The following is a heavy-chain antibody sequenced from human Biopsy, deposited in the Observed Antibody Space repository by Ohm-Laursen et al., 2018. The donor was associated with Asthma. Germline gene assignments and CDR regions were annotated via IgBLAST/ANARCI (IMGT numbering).Heavy chain of an antibody. Sequence: SLRLSCTAPGFTLTTYAIHWVRQAPGKGLERVAVISYDGSTKYSADSVKGRFIVSRDISKNILSLQMNSLRPEDTAVYYCARDVVWFREVGGMDVWGQGTTVTVSS. CDR2: ISYDGSTK. V-gene: IGHV3-30*03. D-gene: IGHD3-10*01. J-gene: IGHJ6*02. CDR3: ARDVVWFREVGGMDV. CDR1: GFTLTTYA.